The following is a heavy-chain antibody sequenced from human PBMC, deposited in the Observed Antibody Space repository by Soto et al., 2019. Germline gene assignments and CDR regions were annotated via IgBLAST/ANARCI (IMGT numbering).Heavy chain of an antibody. CDR3: ARAFSVVTAWTFGY. J-gene: IGHJ4*02. CDR1: GGTFSSYA. CDR2: IIPIFGTA. V-gene: IGHV1-69*13. Sequence: ASVKVSCKASGGTFSSYAISWVRQAPGQGLEWMGGIIPIFGTANYAQKFQGRVTITADESTSTAYMELSSLRSEDTAVYYCARAFSVVTAWTFGYWGQGTLVTVSS. D-gene: IGHD2-21*02.